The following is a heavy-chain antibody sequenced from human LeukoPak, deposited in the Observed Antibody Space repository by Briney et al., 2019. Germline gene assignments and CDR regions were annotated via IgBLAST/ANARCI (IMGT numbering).Heavy chain of an antibody. V-gene: IGHV3-30*02. CDR1: GFTFSSYG. CDR2: IRYDGSNK. D-gene: IGHD3-22*01. Sequence: PGGSLRLSCAASGFTFSSYGMHWVRQAPGKGLEWVAFIRYDGSNKYYADSVKGRFTISRDNSKNTLYLQMNSLRAEDTAVYYCAKDLERYDSSGAFDYWGQGTLVTVSS. J-gene: IGHJ4*02. CDR3: AKDLERYDSSGAFDY.